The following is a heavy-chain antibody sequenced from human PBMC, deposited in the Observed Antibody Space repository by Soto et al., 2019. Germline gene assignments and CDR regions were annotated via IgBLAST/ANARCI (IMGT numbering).Heavy chain of an antibody. CDR2: IIPIFGTA. D-gene: IGHD2-15*01. V-gene: IGHV1-69*12. CDR1: GGTFSSYA. CDR3: ATSDLRYCSGGSCYSYFDY. Sequence: QVQLVQSGAEVKKPGSSVKVSCKASGGTFSSYAISWVRQAPGQGLEWMGGIIPIFGTANYAQKFQGRATITADESTRTAYMELSSLRSEDTAVYYCATSDLRYCSGGSCYSYFDYWGQGTLVTVSS. J-gene: IGHJ4*02.